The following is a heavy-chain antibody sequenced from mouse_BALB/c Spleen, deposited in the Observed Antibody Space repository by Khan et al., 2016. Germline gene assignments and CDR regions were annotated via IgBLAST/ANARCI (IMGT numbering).Heavy chain of an antibody. CDR2: ISYSGST. J-gene: IGHJ3*01. CDR3: ARGDYGSSSWFAY. D-gene: IGHD1-1*01. V-gene: IGHV3-2*02. Sequence: EVQLQESGPGLVKPSQSLSLTCTVTGYSITSDYAWNWIRQFPGNKLEWMGYISYSGSTSYNPSLTSRISITRDTSKNQFFLQLNSVTTEDTATYYCARGDYGSSSWFAYWGQGTLVTVSA. CDR1: GYSITSDYA.